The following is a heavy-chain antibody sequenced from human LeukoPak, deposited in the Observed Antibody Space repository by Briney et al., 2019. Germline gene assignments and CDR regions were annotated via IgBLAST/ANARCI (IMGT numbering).Heavy chain of an antibody. J-gene: IGHJ4*02. CDR2: IKSKTGGGTT. D-gene: IGHD4-4*01. CDR1: GFTFSNAW. CDR3: TTGPDYKRHY. Sequence: GGSLRLSCAASGFTFSNAWMSWVRQAPGKGLEWVGRIKSKTGGGTTDYAAPVKGRFTISRDDSKNTLYLQMNSLKTEDTAVYYCTTGPDYKRHYWGQGTLVTVSS. V-gene: IGHV3-15*01.